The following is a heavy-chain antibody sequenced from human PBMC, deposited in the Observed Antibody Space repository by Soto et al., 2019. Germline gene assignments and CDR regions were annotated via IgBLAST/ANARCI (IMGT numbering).Heavy chain of an antibody. V-gene: IGHV3-23*01. CDR1: GFTFSSYA. CDR3: AKDKTYYDILTGYYSVFDRSEFDY. CDR2: ISGSGGST. D-gene: IGHD3-9*01. Sequence: HPGGSLRLSCAASGFTFSSYAMSWVRQAPGKGLEWVSAISGSGGSTYYADSVKGRFTISRDNSKNTLYLQMNSLRAEDTAVYYCAKDKTYYDILTGYYSVFDRSEFDYWGQGTLVTVSS. J-gene: IGHJ4*02.